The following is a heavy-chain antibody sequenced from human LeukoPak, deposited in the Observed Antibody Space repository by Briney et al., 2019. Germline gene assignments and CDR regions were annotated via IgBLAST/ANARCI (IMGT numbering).Heavy chain of an antibody. CDR2: TVSEIDGGTT. J-gene: IGHJ6*02. V-gene: IGHV3-15*04. Sequence: PGGSLRLSCAASGFTFNYAWMSWVRQVPGKGLEWVGQTVSEIDGGTTDYAAPVKGRFTISRDDSKSTLYLQMDSLKIEDTAVYYCTTDEDWNYARKDVWGQGATVIVSS. CDR3: TTDEDWNYARKDV. CDR1: GFTFNYAW. D-gene: IGHD1-7*01.